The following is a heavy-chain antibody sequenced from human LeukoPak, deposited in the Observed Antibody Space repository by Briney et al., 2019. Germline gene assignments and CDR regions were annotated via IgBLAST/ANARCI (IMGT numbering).Heavy chain of an antibody. Sequence: HPGGSLRLSCAASGFSFGSHGMHWVRQTPGKGLDWVAVIWYDGNTKYYADSVKGRFTISRDNSKNTLLLEMNTLRAEDTAVYYCARTTVTIQPIVYFDYWGQGTLVTVSS. D-gene: IGHD4-17*01. V-gene: IGHV3-33*01. CDR2: IWYDGNTK. CDR3: ARTTVTIQPIVYFDY. CDR1: GFSFGSHG. J-gene: IGHJ4*02.